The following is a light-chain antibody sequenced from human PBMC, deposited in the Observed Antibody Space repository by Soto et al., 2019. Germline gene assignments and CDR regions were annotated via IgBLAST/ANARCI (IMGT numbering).Light chain of an antibody. CDR2: GAS. CDR1: QSVSSN. CDR3: QQYNNWPPLT. Sequence: EIVMTQSPATLSVSPGERATLSCRASQSVSSNLAWYQQKPGQPPRLFIYGASTRATGIPARFSGSGSGTEFTLTISSLQSQDFAVYYCQQYNNWPPLTFGGGTKVEI. J-gene: IGKJ4*01. V-gene: IGKV3-15*01.